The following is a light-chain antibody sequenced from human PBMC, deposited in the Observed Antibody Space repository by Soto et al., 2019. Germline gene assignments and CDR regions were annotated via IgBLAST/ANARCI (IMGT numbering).Light chain of an antibody. Sequence: EIVLTQSPGTLSLSPGERATLSCRASQSVSNTNLAWYQQKPGQAPRLRIYGASSRATGIPDRFSGSGSGQDFTLPMRRLEHEEFAVYYCQQYDSAPRTFVQGTKVEIK. CDR2: GAS. CDR3: QQYDSAPRT. V-gene: IGKV3-20*01. CDR1: QSVSNTN. J-gene: IGKJ1*01.